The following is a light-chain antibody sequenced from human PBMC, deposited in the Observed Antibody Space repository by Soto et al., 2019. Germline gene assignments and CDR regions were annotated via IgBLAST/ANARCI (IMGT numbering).Light chain of an antibody. CDR2: KVS. Sequence: DVVMTQSPLSLPVTLGQPASIXXRSXQSLVHSDGIAYVSGFQQRPGRSPRXXIYKVSNRDSGVPARFSGSGSGTDFALKISRVEAEDVGVYYCMQGTHWPITFGQGTRLEIK. CDR3: MQGTHWPIT. J-gene: IGKJ5*01. CDR1: QSLVHSDGIAY. V-gene: IGKV2-30*02.